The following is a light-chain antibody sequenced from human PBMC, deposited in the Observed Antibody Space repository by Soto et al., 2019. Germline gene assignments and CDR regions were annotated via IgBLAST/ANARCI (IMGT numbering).Light chain of an antibody. CDR1: QTISSW. CDR2: KAS. Sequence: DIQMTQSPSTLSGSVGDRFTITCRASQTISSWLAWYQQKPGKAPKLLIYKASTLKSGVPSRFSGSGSGIEFTLTISSLQPDDFATYYCQHYNSYSEAFGQGTKVDIK. V-gene: IGKV1-5*03. CDR3: QHYNSYSEA. J-gene: IGKJ1*01.